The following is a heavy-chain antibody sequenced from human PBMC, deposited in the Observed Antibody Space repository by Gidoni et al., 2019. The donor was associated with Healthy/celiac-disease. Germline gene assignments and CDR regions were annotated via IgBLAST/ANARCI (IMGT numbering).Heavy chain of an antibody. Sequence: LEWVGRIKSNTDGGTTDYAAPVKGRFTISRDDSKNTLYLQMNSLKTEDTAVYYCTTRVRGVSTWGQGTLVTVSS. J-gene: IGHJ5*02. D-gene: IGHD3-10*01. V-gene: IGHV3-15*01. CDR3: TTRVRGVST. CDR2: IKSNTDGGTT.